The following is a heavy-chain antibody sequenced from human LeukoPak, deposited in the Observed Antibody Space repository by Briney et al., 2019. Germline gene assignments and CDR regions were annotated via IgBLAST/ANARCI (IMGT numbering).Heavy chain of an antibody. Sequence: SETLSLTCTVSGGSISSYYWSWIRQPAGKGLEWIGRIYTSGSTNYNPSLKSRVTMSVDTSKNQFSLKLSSVTAADTAVYYCARGLPHGTATIRKYYYYMDVWGKGTTVTVSS. D-gene: IGHD5-12*01. CDR1: GGSISSYY. J-gene: IGHJ6*03. V-gene: IGHV4-4*07. CDR3: ARGLPHGTATIRKYYYYMDV. CDR2: IYTSGST.